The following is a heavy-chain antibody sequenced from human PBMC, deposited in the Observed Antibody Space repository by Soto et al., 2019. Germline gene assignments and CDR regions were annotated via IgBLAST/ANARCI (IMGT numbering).Heavy chain of an antibody. Sequence: ASVKVSCKASGYTFTGYYMHWVRQAPGQGLEWMGWINPNSGGTNYAQKFQGRVTMTRDTSISTAYMELSRLRSDDTAVYYCARDKEWLATQGVYYYYGMDVWGQGITVTVFS. J-gene: IGHJ6*02. CDR1: GYTFTGYY. CDR3: ARDKEWLATQGVYYYYGMDV. D-gene: IGHD6-19*01. CDR2: INPNSGGT. V-gene: IGHV1-2*02.